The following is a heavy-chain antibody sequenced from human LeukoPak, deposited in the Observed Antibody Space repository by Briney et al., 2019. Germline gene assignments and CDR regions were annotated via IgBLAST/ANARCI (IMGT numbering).Heavy chain of an antibody. V-gene: IGHV3-30*02. CDR1: GFTFSSYG. CDR3: AKETRGLTGYYDY. CDR2: IRYDGSNK. D-gene: IGHD3-9*01. J-gene: IGHJ4*02. Sequence: GGSLRLSCAASGFTFSSYGMHWVRQAPGKGLEWVAFIRYDGSNKYYADSVKGRFTISRDNSKNTLYLQMNSLRAEDTAVYYCAKETRGLTGYYDYWGQGTLVTVSS.